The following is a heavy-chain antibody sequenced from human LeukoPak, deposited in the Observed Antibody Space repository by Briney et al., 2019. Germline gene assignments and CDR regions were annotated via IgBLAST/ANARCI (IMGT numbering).Heavy chain of an antibody. V-gene: IGHV1-2*06. CDR2: INPGIGDT. J-gene: IGHJ4*02. D-gene: IGHD1-7*01. CDR1: GYTFTGFY. Sequence: ASVKVSCKASGYTFTGFYIHWVRQAPGQGLEWMGRINPGIGDTNSARRFQGRVTMTRDTSISTAYMDLNRLTSDDTAVYYCARGAWDYDGKDYWGQGTLVTISS. CDR3: ARGAWDYDGKDY.